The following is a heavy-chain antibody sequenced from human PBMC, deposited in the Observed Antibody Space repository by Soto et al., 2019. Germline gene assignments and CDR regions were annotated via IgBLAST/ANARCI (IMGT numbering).Heavy chain of an antibody. CDR2: IYYSGST. D-gene: IGHD5-18*01. V-gene: IGHV4-59*01. Sequence: SETLSLTCTVSGGSISSYYWSWIRQPPGKGLEWIGYIYYSGSTNYNPSLKSRVTISVDTSKNQFSLKLSSVTAADTAVYYCARRGYSYGEHFDYWGQGTLVTVSS. J-gene: IGHJ4*02. CDR3: ARRGYSYGEHFDY. CDR1: GGSISSYY.